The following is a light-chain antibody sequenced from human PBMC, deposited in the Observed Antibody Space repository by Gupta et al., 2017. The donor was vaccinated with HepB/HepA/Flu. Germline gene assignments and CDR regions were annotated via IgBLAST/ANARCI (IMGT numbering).Light chain of an antibody. V-gene: IGKV1-5*03. Sequence: DIQMSQSPSTLSASVGDRVTITCRASEGIGDWVAWYQQKPGNAPKLLIYRAASLETGVPSRFSGSRSGTEFTLTISSLQPDDFAVYYCQQENEYPWTFGLGTKVDFK. CDR1: EGIGDW. J-gene: IGKJ1*01. CDR3: QQENEYPWT. CDR2: RAA.